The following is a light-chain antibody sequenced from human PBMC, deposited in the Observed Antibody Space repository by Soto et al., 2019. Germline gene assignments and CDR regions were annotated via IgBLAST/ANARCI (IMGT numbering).Light chain of an antibody. J-gene: IGLJ1*01. Sequence: QSVLTQPAAVSGSPGQSITISCTGTSSDIGGYDSVSWYQQRPGKAPKLMIYEVRYRPSGVSNRFSGSKSGNTASLTISGLQAEDEAVYYCCSYTRTSNHDRLGSGTNAAVL. V-gene: IGLV2-14*01. CDR1: SSDIGGYDS. CDR3: CSYTRTSNHDR. CDR2: EVR.